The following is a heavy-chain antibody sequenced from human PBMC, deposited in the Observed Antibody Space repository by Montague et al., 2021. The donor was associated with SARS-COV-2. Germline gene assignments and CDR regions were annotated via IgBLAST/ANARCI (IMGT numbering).Heavy chain of an antibody. CDR2: ISHSGGT. D-gene: IGHD2-2*01. Sequence: SETLSLTCAVYGGSFSGYYWSWIRQPPGKGLERIGEISHSGGTNYNPPLKSRVTISIDTSKNQFSLKLSSVTAADTAVYYCARFAYRLLFIASYYGMDVWAKGPRSPSP. CDR1: GGSFSGYY. V-gene: IGHV4-34*01. J-gene: IGHJ6*02. CDR3: ARFAYRLLFIASYYGMDV.